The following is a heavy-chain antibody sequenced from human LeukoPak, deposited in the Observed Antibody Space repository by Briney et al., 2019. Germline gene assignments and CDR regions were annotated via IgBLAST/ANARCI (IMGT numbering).Heavy chain of an antibody. J-gene: IGHJ4*02. CDR3: ARVAYYYDSRAYGYYFDY. V-gene: IGHV4-59*01. D-gene: IGHD3-22*01. Sequence: SETLSLTCTVSGGSISSYYWSWLRQPPGKGLEWIGYISYSRSTNYNPSLKSRVTISLDTSKNQFSLKLTSVTAADTAVYYCARVAYYYDSRAYGYYFDYWGQGTLVTVSS. CDR1: GGSISSYY. CDR2: ISYSRST.